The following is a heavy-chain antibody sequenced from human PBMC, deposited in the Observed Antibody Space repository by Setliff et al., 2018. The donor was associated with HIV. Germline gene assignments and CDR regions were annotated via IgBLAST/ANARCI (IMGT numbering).Heavy chain of an antibody. CDR3: ARDVSWRVRTYIDY. Sequence: GGSLRLSCAASGFTFSNYAMSWARQAPGKGLEWVSGISGSAGTTYYADSVKGRFTISRDNSKNSLYLQMNSLTAEDTAVYYCARDVSWRVRTYIDYWGQGALVTVSS. CDR2: ISGSAGTT. D-gene: IGHD3-3*01. J-gene: IGHJ4*02. CDR1: GFTFSNYA. V-gene: IGHV3-23*01.